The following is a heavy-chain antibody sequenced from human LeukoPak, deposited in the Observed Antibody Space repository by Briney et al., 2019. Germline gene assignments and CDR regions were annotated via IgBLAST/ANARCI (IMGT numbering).Heavy chain of an antibody. D-gene: IGHD2-15*01. CDR3: ARENIVVVVAATPLWAFDI. J-gene: IGHJ3*02. CDR1: GGSISSSNYY. CDR2: IYYSGST. Sequence: PSETLSLTCTVSGGSISSSNYYWGWIRQPPGKGLEWIGTIYYSGSTYYNPSLKSRVTISVDTSKNQFSLKLSSVTAADTAVYYCARENIVVVVAATPLWAFDIWGQGTMVTVSS. V-gene: IGHV4-39*02.